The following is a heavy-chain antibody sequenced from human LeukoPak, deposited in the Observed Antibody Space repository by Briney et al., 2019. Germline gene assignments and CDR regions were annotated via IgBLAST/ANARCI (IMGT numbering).Heavy chain of an antibody. CDR1: GFTFSSYS. CDR3: ARDSGWGGYYMPLGPDY. J-gene: IGHJ4*02. D-gene: IGHD3-3*01. Sequence: GGSLRLSCAASGFTFSSYSMNWVRQAPGKGLEWVSSISSSTSYIYYADSVKGRFTISRDNAKNSLYLQMNSLRAEDTAVYYCARDSGWGGYYMPLGPDYWGQGTLVTVSS. CDR2: ISSSTSYI. V-gene: IGHV3-21*01.